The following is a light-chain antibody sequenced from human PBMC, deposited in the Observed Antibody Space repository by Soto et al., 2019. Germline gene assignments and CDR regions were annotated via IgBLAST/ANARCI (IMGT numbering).Light chain of an antibody. CDR2: ATS. J-gene: IGKJ1*01. CDR1: QDIRTE. V-gene: IGKV1-6*01. CDR3: LQDYSYPRT. Sequence: AIQMTQSPSSLSASVGDRVTITCRASQDIRTELGWYQQKSGNAPKLLIYATSILQSGVPSRFSGIGSGTDFTLTISSLQPEDFATYYCLQDYSYPRTFGQGTKVEIK.